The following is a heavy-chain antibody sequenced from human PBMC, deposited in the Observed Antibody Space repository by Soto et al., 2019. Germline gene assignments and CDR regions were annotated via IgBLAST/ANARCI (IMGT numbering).Heavy chain of an antibody. CDR3: ARDPTAMGYYYGLDV. CDR1: GYTFDSHA. D-gene: IGHD5-18*01. J-gene: IGHJ6*02. V-gene: IGHV1-18*01. CDR2: ISAYNGNT. Sequence: QIQLVQSGAELKKPGASVKVSCKASGYTFDSHAIGWVRQAPGQGLERMGWISAYNGNTKYAQKFQGRVTMTTDTSRNTAYMELRSLRSDDTAVYYCARDPTAMGYYYGLDVWGQGTTVIVSS.